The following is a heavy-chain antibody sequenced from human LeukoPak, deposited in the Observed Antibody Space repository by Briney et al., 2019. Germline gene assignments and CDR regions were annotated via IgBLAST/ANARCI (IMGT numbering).Heavy chain of an antibody. Sequence: SETLSLTCTVSGGSISSSSYYWGWIRQPPGKGLEWIGSIYYSGSTYYNPSLKSRVTISVDTSKNQFSLKLSSVTAADTAVYYCASPEGSTSLTDAFDIWGQGTMVTVSS. V-gene: IGHV4-39*01. J-gene: IGHJ3*02. D-gene: IGHD2-2*01. CDR1: GGSISSSSYY. CDR3: ASPEGSTSLTDAFDI. CDR2: IYYSGST.